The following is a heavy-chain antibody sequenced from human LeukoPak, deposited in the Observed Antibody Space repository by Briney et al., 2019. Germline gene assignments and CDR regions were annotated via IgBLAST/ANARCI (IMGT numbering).Heavy chain of an antibody. CDR3: AREYSSGWYHYFDY. Sequence: SETLSLTCTVSGGSISSYYWSWIRQPPGKGLEWIGYIYYSGSTNYNPSLKSRVTISVETSKNQFSLKLSSVTAADTAVYYRAREYSSGWYHYFDYWGQGTLVTVSS. CDR1: GGSISSYY. V-gene: IGHV4-59*01. J-gene: IGHJ4*02. CDR2: IYYSGST. D-gene: IGHD6-19*01.